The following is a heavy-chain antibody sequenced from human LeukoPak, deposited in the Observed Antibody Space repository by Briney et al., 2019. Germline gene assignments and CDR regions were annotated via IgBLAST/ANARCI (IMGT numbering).Heavy chain of an antibody. V-gene: IGHV1-18*01. J-gene: IGHJ4*02. D-gene: IGHD3-10*01. CDR2: ISAYNGNT. Sequence: ASVKVSCKTSGYTFISYGISWVRQAPGQGLEWMGWISAYNGNTNYAQKLQGRVTMTTDTSTSTAYMELRSLRSDDTAVYYCARDAGRLWFGEPYYFDYWGQGTLVTVSS. CDR1: GYTFISYG. CDR3: ARDAGRLWFGEPYYFDY.